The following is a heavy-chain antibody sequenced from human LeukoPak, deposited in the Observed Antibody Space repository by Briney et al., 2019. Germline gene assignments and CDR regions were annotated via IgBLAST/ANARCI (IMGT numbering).Heavy chain of an antibody. CDR1: GYIFASYG. CDR3: ARDTALIITPGGPDY. Sequence: ASVKVSCKASGYIFASYGISWVRQAPGQGLEWMGWISAYNGDTKYPQNLQGRVTLTTDTSTGTAYMELRSLTSDDTALYYCARDTALIITPGGPDYWGRGTLITVSS. CDR2: ISAYNGDT. J-gene: IGHJ4*02. V-gene: IGHV1-18*01. D-gene: IGHD3-10*01.